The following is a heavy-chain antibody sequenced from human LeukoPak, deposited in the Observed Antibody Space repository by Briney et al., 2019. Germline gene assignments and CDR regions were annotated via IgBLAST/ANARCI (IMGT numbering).Heavy chain of an antibody. J-gene: IGHJ4*02. CDR1: GFTFSHYE. Sequence: RGSLRLSCTTSGFTFSHYEMNWVRQAPGKGLEWVSYFSSSGSTRYYADSVKGRFTISRDNAKNSLHLQMNSLRAEDTAVYYCARDPFRDYDSSGYFDFWGQGTPVTVSS. CDR3: ARDPFRDYDSSGYFDF. D-gene: IGHD3-22*01. CDR2: FSSSGSTR. V-gene: IGHV3-48*03.